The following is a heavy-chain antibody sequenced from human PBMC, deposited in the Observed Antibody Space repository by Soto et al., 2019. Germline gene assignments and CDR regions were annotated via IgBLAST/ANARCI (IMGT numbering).Heavy chain of an antibody. CDR1: GFNFNTYS. CDR3: AGERSALPGARDAMDV. Sequence: EVRLVESGGGLVKPGGSLRVSCAASGFNFNTYSMNWVRQAPGKGLQWVSFISASGAYKYYADSVRGRFTISRDNAKKSVFLEINNLTADDTATYYCAGERSALPGARDAMDVWGQGTTVTVSS. J-gene: IGHJ6*02. V-gene: IGHV3-21*02. CDR2: ISASGAYK. D-gene: IGHD1-26*01.